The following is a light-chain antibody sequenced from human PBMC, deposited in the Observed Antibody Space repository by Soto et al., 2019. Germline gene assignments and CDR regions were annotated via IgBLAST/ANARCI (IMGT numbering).Light chain of an antibody. CDR3: QQSYSTPLT. CDR2: AAS. Sequence: DIQMTQSPSSLSTSVGDRVTITCQASQSISSYLNWYQQKPGKAPKLLIYAASSLQSGVPSRFSGSGSGTDFTLTISSLQPEDFATYYCQQSYSTPLTFGGGTKVDI. V-gene: IGKV1-39*01. CDR1: QSISSY. J-gene: IGKJ4*01.